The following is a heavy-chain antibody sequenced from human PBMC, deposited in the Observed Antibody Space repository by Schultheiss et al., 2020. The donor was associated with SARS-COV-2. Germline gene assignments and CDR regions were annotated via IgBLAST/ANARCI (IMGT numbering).Heavy chain of an antibody. D-gene: IGHD6-13*01. Sequence: SETLSLTCAVYGGSFSGYYWSWIRQPPGKGLEWIGEINHSGSTNYNPSLKSRVTISVDTSKNQFSLKLSSVTAADTAVYYCAMDRGTFSSRWSGGGKWFDPWGQGTLVTVSS. CDR3: AMDRGTFSSRWSGGGKWFDP. CDR2: INHSGST. V-gene: IGHV4-34*01. J-gene: IGHJ5*02. CDR1: GGSFSGYY.